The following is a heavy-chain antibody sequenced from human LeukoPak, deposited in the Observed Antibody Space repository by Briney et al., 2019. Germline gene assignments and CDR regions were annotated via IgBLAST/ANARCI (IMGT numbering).Heavy chain of an antibody. Sequence: ETLSLPGTVFDGSINNYYWSWIRQPPGKGLEWIGYIYYSGGTNYNPSLKSRVTISVDTSKKQVSLNLSSVTAADTAEYYCARVAARYVGMDVWGQGTTVTVSS. J-gene: IGHJ6*02. V-gene: IGHV4-59*01. CDR2: IYYSGGT. CDR1: DGSINNYY. CDR3: ARVAARYVGMDV. D-gene: IGHD6-6*01.